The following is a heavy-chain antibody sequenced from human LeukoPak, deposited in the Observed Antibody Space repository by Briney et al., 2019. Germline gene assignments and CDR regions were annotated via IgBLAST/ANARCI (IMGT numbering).Heavy chain of an antibody. Sequence: SETLSLTCTVFGGSISSNSYYWGWIRQPPGKGLEWIGSVHYSGSTYYNPSLKSRVTISVDTSKNQSSLKLSSVTAADTAVYYCARDGRSDYYYDSSGNFDYWGQGTLVTVSS. J-gene: IGHJ4*02. CDR1: GGSISSNSYY. D-gene: IGHD3-22*01. V-gene: IGHV4-39*07. CDR3: ARDGRSDYYYDSSGNFDY. CDR2: VHYSGST.